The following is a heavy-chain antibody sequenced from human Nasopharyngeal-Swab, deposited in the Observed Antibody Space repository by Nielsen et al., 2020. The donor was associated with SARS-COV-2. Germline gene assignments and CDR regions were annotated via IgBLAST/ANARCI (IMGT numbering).Heavy chain of an antibody. D-gene: IGHD6-13*01. V-gene: IGHV3-33*01. CDR3: ARVGQQRLKY. J-gene: IGHJ4*02. CDR1: GFTFSTYG. CDR2: IWYDGSNK. Sequence: GGSLRLSCAASGFTFSTYGMHWVRQAPGKGLEWVAVIWYDGSNKYYGDSVKGRFTISRDNSKNTLYLQMNSLRADDTAVYYCARVGQQRLKYWGQGTLVTVSS.